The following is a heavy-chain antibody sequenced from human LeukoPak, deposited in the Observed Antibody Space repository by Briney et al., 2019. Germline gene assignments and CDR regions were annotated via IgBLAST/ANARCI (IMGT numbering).Heavy chain of an antibody. D-gene: IGHD5-18*01. CDR1: GYTFTGYY. J-gene: IGHJ5*02. Sequence: ASVKVSCKASGYTFTGYYMHWVRQAPGQGLEWMGLINPSGGSTRYAQKFQGRVTMTRDMSTSTVYMELSSPRSEDTAVYYCARALPHRRLMDTTMEQHWFDPWGQGTLVTVSS. CDR3: ARALPHRRLMDTTMEQHWFDP. CDR2: INPSGGST. V-gene: IGHV1-46*01.